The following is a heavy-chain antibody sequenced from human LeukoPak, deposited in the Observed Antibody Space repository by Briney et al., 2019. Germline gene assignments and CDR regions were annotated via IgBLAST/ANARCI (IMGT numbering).Heavy chain of an antibody. J-gene: IGHJ4*02. CDR1: GFTFSSYA. Sequence: GGSLRLSRAASGFTFSSYAMSWVRQAPGKGLEWVSAISGSGGSTYYADSVKGRFTISRDNSKNTLYLQMNSLRAEDTAVYYCARCRGFFDYGVYFDYWGQGTLVTVSS. D-gene: IGHD4-17*01. CDR2: ISGSGGST. V-gene: IGHV3-23*01. CDR3: ARCRGFFDYGVYFDY.